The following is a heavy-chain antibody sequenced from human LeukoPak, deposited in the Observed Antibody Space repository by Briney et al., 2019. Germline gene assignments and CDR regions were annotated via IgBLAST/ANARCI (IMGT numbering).Heavy chain of an antibody. CDR3: GRDMDV. J-gene: IGHJ6*02. Sequence: GGSLRLSCAASGFTFSSYWMSWVRQAPGEGLKWVANIKQDGSEKYYVGSVKGRFTVSRDNAKNSLYLQMNSLRTEDTAVYYCGRDMDVWGQGTTVTVSS. V-gene: IGHV3-7*03. CDR2: IKQDGSEK. CDR1: GFTFSSYW.